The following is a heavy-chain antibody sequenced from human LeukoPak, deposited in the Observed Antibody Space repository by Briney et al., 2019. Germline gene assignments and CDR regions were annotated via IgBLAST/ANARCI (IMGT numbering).Heavy chain of an antibody. J-gene: IGHJ4*02. V-gene: IGHV4-59*08. D-gene: IGHD1-26*01. CDR3: ARQGGSYYTPFDS. Sequence: PSETLSLTCTVSGDSISSYYWSWIRQPPGKGLEWIGYIYYTGSTYYNPSLRSRVTISVDTSKNQFSLKLNSVTAADTAVYYCARQGGSYYTPFDSWGQGTLVTVSS. CDR2: IYYTGST. CDR1: GDSISSYY.